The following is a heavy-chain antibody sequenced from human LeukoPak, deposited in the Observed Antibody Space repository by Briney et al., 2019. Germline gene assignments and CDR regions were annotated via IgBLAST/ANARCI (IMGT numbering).Heavy chain of an antibody. D-gene: IGHD3-22*01. CDR1: GRSLCGHY. CDR2: IYHCGRT. CDR3: ARVVTYYYDSSGYYYPLSDSSWFDP. Sequence: KPSDTLSLICAVYGRSLCGHYWRWIRQPPGKGLEGIGEIYHCGRTNCHASLKSRFTKSEDTTKNQFSLRLSSVTAADTAVYYCARVVTYYYDSSGYYYPLSDSSWFDPWGQGTLVTVSS. V-gene: IGHV4-34*01. J-gene: IGHJ5*02.